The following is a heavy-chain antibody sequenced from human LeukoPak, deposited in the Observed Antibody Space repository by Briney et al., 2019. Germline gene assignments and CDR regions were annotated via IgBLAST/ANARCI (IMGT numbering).Heavy chain of an antibody. CDR3: ARGTYYYGS. D-gene: IGHD3-10*01. CDR2: FSYGGNT. J-gene: IGHJ5*02. V-gene: IGHV4-59*01. Sequence: SDTLSLTCSVSGGSISSLYWSWIRQTPGKRLEWIGDFSYGGNTNYNPSLTSRVTISVDTSKNQLSPKMTSVTAADTAVYYCARGTYYYGSWGQGTLVTVSS. CDR1: GGSISSLY.